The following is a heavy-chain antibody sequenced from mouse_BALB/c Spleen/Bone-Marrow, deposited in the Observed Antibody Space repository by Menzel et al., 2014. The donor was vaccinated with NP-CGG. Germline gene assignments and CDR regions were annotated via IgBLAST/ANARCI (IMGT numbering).Heavy chain of an antibody. Sequence: VMLVESGPDLVAPSQSLSITCTVPGFSLTSYGVHWVRPPPGKGLEWLVVIWSDGSTTYNSALKSRLSISKDNSKSQVFLKMNSLQTDDTAMYYCARHRYGAMDYWGQGTSVTVSS. D-gene: IGHD2-14*01. CDR3: ARHRYGAMDY. J-gene: IGHJ4*01. CDR1: GFSLTSYG. CDR2: IWSDGST. V-gene: IGHV2-6-2*01.